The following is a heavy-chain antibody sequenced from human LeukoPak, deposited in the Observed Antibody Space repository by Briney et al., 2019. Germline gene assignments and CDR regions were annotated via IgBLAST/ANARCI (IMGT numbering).Heavy chain of an antibody. CDR2: ISYDGSNK. CDR1: GFTFSSYA. Sequence: GGSLRLSCAASGFTFSSYAMHWVRQAPGKGLEWVAVISYDGSNKYYADSVKGRFTISRDNSKNTLYLQMNSLRAEDTALYYCAKARRLGELSPGWAVDYWGQGTLVTVSS. V-gene: IGHV3-30-3*01. J-gene: IGHJ4*02. D-gene: IGHD3-16*02. CDR3: AKARRLGELSPGWAVDY.